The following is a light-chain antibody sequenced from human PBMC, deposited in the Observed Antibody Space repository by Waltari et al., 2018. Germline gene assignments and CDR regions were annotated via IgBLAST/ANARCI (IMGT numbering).Light chain of an antibody. CDR3: CSYVSGDTWV. J-gene: IGLJ3*02. Sequence: QSPLPQPASVSGSPGQSLPIPCTGTSSDVGAYILVSWYQQHPGKAPKLMIYEDYKRPSGVSNRFSGSKSGNTASLTISGLQAEDEADYYCCSYVSGDTWVFGGGTELAVL. CDR1: SSDVGAYIL. CDR2: EDY. V-gene: IGLV2-23*01.